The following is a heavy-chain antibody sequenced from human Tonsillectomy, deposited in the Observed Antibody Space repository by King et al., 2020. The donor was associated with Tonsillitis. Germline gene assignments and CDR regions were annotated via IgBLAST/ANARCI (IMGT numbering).Heavy chain of an antibody. CDR3: GTDYHDSSGNRVNYYYGMDV. D-gene: IGHD3-22*01. Sequence: EVQLVESGGGLVQPGGSLRLSCAASGFTVSRTYMSWVRQAPGKGLEWVSVIYTDGRTYYADSAKGRFTISRHNSKNTLYLQMNSLRPEDTAVYYCGTDYHDSSGNRVNYYYGMDVWGQGTTVTVSS. CDR2: IYTDGRT. V-gene: IGHV3-53*04. J-gene: IGHJ6*02. CDR1: GFTVSRTY.